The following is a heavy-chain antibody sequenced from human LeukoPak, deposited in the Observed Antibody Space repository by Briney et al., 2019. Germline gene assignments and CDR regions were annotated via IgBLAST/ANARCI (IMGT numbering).Heavy chain of an antibody. CDR3: ARRAGAYSHPYDY. J-gene: IGHJ4*02. CDR2: IYSDNT. V-gene: IGHV3-53*01. D-gene: IGHD4/OR15-4a*01. CDR1: GFTVSSNS. Sequence: GSLKLSFTVSGFTVSSNSMSLVRQAPGKGLEWVSFIYSDNTHYSDSVKGRFTISRDNSKNTLYLQMNSLRAEDTAVYYCARRAGAYSHPYDYWGQGTLVTVSS.